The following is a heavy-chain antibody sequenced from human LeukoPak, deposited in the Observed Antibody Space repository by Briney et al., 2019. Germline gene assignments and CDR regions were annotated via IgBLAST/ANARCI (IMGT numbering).Heavy chain of an antibody. V-gene: IGHV4-34*01. CDR1: GGSISSYY. J-gene: IGHJ4*02. CDR2: INHSGST. CDR3: ARDNWGSTSFDY. D-gene: IGHD7-27*01. Sequence: PSETLSLTCTVSGGSISSYYWSWIRQPPGKGLEWIGEINHSGSTNYNPSLKSRVTISVDTSKNQFSLKLSSVTAADTAVYYCARDNWGSTSFDYWGQGTLVTVSS.